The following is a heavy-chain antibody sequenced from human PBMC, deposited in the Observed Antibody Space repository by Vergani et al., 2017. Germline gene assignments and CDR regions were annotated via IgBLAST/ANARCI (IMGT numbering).Heavy chain of an antibody. D-gene: IGHD3-16*01. CDR3: ASGLGGITVGGVDYY. V-gene: IGHV3-7*01. CDR1: GFTFSSYW. J-gene: IGHJ4*02. Sequence: EVQLVESGGGLVQPGGSLRLSCAASGFTFSSYWMSWVRQAPGKGLEWVANIKQGGCEKYYVDSVKGRITISRDNANNSLYLQMNRRRTVDTAVYYCASGLGGITVGGVDYYWGQGTLVTVSS. CDR2: IKQGGCEK.